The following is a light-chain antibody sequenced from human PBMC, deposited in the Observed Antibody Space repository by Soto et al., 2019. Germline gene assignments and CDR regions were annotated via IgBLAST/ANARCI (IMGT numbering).Light chain of an antibody. CDR1: QSVRTN. CDR3: KQYFNWPLMWT. Sequence: EFVLTQSPATLSVSAGGTVTLSCRASQSVRTNVAWYQQIPGQAPRLLVYGASTRATGVPARFTGSGSGIEFSLTIRSLLSEDSAFYYWKQYFNWPLMWTLGPGTKVDIK. J-gene: IGKJ1*01. CDR2: GAS. V-gene: IGKV3-15*01.